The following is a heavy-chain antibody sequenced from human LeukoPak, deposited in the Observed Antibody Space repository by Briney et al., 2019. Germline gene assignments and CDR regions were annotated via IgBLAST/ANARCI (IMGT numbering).Heavy chain of an antibody. CDR2: IVVGSGNT. Sequence: GTSVKVSCKASGFTFTSSAVQWVRQARGQRLEWIGWIVVGSGNTNYAQKFQERVTITRGMSTSTAYMELSSLRSEDTAVYYCAAGERQQLAQGDYWGQGTLVTVSS. J-gene: IGHJ4*02. CDR3: AAGERQQLAQGDY. D-gene: IGHD6-13*01. V-gene: IGHV1-58*01. CDR1: GFTFTSSA.